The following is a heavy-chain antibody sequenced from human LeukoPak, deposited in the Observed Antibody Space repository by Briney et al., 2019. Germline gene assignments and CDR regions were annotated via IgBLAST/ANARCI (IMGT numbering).Heavy chain of an antibody. V-gene: IGHV4-34*01. J-gene: IGHJ5*02. D-gene: IGHD6-13*01. CDR2: INHSGST. CDR1: GGSFSGYY. Sequence: SETLSLTCAVYGGSFSGYYWSWIRQPPGKGLEWIGEINHSGSTNYNPSLKSRVTISVDTSKNQFSLKLSSVTAADTAVYYCARQRPYSSSSPWGYRWFDPWGQGTLVTVSS. CDR3: ARQRPYSSSSPWGYRWFDP.